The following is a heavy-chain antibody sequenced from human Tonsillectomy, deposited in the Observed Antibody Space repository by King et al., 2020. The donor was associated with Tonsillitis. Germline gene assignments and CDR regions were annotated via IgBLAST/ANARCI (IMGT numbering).Heavy chain of an antibody. CDR1: GGSISSGGYS. CDR2: IYHSGST. Sequence: LQLQESGSGLVKPSQTLSLTCAVSGGSISSGGYSWSWIRQPPGKGLEWIGYIYHSGSTYYSPSLKSRVTMSVDRPKNQFSLKLSSVTAADTAVYYCARAGHGTDAFDIWGQGTMVTVSS. J-gene: IGHJ3*02. CDR3: ARAGHGTDAFDI. V-gene: IGHV4-30-2*01.